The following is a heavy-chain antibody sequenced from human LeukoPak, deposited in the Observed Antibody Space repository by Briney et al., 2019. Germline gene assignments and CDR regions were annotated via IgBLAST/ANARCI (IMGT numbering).Heavy chain of an antibody. CDR2: INHSGST. D-gene: IGHD6-13*01. CDR3: ARDGDSSPGQDY. J-gene: IGHJ4*02. CDR1: GGSFSGYY. V-gene: IGHV4-34*01. Sequence: SETLSLTCAVYGGSFSGYYWSWIRQPPGKGLEWIGEINHSGSTNYNLSLKSRVTISVDTSKNQFSLKLSSVTAADTAVYYCARDGDSSPGQDYWGQGTLVTVSS.